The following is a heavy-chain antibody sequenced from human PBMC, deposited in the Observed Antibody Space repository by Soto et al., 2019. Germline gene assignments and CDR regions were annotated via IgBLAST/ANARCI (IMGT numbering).Heavy chain of an antibody. CDR2: ISGRGSSS. V-gene: IGHV3-23*01. CDR1: GFTFSKYA. Sequence: EVQLLESGGGLVQPGGSLRLSCAASGFTFSKYAMGWVRQAPGKGLEWVSAISGRGSSSYFPDSVKGRCTISRDNSKNTCCPHSNSLSPEDTAAYYCANNCEDGDFWGLLHFDSWGQGALVSVSS. J-gene: IGHJ4*02. D-gene: IGHD2-21*01. CDR3: ANNCEDGDFWGLLHFDS.